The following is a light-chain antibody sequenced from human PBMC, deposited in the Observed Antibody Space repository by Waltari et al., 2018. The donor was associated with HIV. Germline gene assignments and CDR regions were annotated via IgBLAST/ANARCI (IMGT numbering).Light chain of an antibody. CDR2: GAS. CDR3: QQYGSSPPIT. CDR1: QSVSRSS. V-gene: IGKV3-20*01. J-gene: IGKJ5*01. Sequence: EIVLTQSPGTLSLSPGERATLSCRASQSVSRSSLAWYQQKPGQAPRLVIYGASSRATGIPDRCSGSGSGTDFTLTSSRLEPEDFAVYYCQQYGSSPPITFGQGTRLEIK.